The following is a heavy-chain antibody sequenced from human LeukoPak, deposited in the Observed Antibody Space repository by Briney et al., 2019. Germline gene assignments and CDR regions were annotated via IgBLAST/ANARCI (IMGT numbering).Heavy chain of an antibody. J-gene: IGHJ4*02. D-gene: IGHD2-15*01. Sequence: GGSLRLSCAASGFTFSSYEMNWVRQAPGKGLEWVSAISGSGGSTYYADSVKGRFTISRDNSKNTLYLQMNSLRAEDTAVYYCAKDPGTVVVQYYFDYWGQGTLVTVSS. CDR1: GFTFSSYE. V-gene: IGHV3-23*01. CDR3: AKDPGTVVVQYYFDY. CDR2: ISGSGGST.